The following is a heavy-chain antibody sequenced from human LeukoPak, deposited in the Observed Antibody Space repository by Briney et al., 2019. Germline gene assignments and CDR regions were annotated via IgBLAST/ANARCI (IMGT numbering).Heavy chain of an antibody. V-gene: IGHV3-7*01. CDR1: GFTFSSYW. D-gene: IGHD6-25*01. CDR2: IKQDGSEK. Sequence: GGSLRLSCAASGFTFSSYWMSWVRQAPGKGLEWVANIKQDGSEKYYVDSVKGRFTISRDNAKNSLYLQMNSLRAEDTAVYYCAREDLAGGPSGYFQHWGQGTLVTVSS. J-gene: IGHJ1*01. CDR3: AREDLAGGPSGYFQH.